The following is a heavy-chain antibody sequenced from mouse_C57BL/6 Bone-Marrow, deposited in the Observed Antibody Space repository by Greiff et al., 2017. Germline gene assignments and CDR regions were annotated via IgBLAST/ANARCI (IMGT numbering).Heavy chain of an antibody. CDR3: AGGSCYSIGFFDY. D-gene: IGHD2-5*01. J-gene: IGHJ2*01. V-gene: IGHV1-81*01. Sequence: VQLQQSGAELARPGASVKLSCKASGYTFTSYGISWVKQRTGQGLEWIGEIYPRNGDTNYNEKFNGKATLTVDKSFSTACMELRYLTSENSAVYFCAGGSCYSIGFFDYWGQGTPLTVSS. CDR2: IYPRNGDT. CDR1: GYTFTSYG.